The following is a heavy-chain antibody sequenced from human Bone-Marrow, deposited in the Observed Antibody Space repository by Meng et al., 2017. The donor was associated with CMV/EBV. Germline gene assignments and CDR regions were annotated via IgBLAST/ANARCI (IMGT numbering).Heavy chain of an antibody. CDR3: ARQLVPLYYYGMDV. CDR2: IDWDDDK. CDR1: GFSLSTTGMC. V-gene: IGHV2-70*20. J-gene: IGHJ6*02. D-gene: IGHD6-13*01. Sequence: SGLTLVKPTQTLTLTCTSSGFSLSTTGMCVSWVRQPPGKALEWLALIDWDDDKYYSTSLKTRLTISKDTSKNQVVLTMTNMDPVDTATYYCARQLVPLYYYGMDVWGQGTTVTVSS.